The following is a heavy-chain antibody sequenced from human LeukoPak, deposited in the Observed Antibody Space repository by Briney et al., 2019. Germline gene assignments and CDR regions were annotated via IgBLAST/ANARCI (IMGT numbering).Heavy chain of an antibody. CDR1: RFTFSSYW. J-gene: IGHJ6*02. Sequence: GGSLRLSCAASRFTFSSYWMSWVRQAPGKGLEWVANMKQDGSEKYHVDSVKGRFSISRNNAKNSLYLQMNSLRAEDTAVYYCVRGMDVWGQGTTVTVSS. CDR2: MKQDGSEK. V-gene: IGHV3-7*03. CDR3: VRGMDV.